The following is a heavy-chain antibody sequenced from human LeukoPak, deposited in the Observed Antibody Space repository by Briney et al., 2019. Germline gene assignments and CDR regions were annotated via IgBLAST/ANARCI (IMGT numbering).Heavy chain of an antibody. Sequence: GGSLRLSCAASGFTFSDFWTHWVRQAPGKGPEWLSRTSKDGSHTVYADSAKGRFTASRDNTKNTVYLEVTNLRPEDTAVYYCARGGYSGSYYRFSWGQGTPVTVAS. V-gene: IGHV3-74*01. CDR2: TSKDGSHT. CDR1: GFTFSDFW. J-gene: IGHJ4*02. D-gene: IGHD6-25*01. CDR3: ARGGYSGSYYRFS.